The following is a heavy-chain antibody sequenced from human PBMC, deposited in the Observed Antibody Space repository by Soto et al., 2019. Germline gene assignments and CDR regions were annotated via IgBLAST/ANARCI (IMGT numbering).Heavy chain of an antibody. J-gene: IGHJ6*02. Sequence: PGGSLRLSCAASGFTVSTHDISWVRQAPGKGLEWVSHIYSGGSIYYADSVKGRFTISRDNSRNTVYLQMNTLRAEDTAVYYCARDRVFYGMDVWGQGTTVNVSS. CDR2: IYSGGSI. CDR3: ARDRVFYGMDV. CDR1: GFTVSTHD. V-gene: IGHV3-53*01. D-gene: IGHD3-10*01.